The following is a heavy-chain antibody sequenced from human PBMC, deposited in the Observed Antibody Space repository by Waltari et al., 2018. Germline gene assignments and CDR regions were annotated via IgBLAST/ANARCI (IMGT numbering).Heavy chain of an antibody. CDR1: GGTFSSYA. CDR2: IIPILGIA. CDR3: ASSKGIAAAVGGY. J-gene: IGHJ4*02. Sequence: QVQLVQSGAEVKKPGSSVKVSCKASGGTFSSYAISWVRQAPGQGLEWMGGIIPILGIANYAKKFQGRVTITEDKSTSTAYMELSSLRSEDTAVYYCASSKGIAAAVGGYWGQGTLVTVSS. V-gene: IGHV1-69*10. D-gene: IGHD6-13*01.